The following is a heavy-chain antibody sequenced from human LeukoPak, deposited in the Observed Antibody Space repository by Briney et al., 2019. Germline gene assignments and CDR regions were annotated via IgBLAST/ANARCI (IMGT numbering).Heavy chain of an antibody. CDR1: GFTSRSYR. Sequence: PGGSLRLSCAASGFTSRSYRMNWVRQAPGKGLEWVASIKQGESERYYVDSVNGRFTISRDNAKNSLYLQMNSLRAEDTAVYYCARGDNSAFDIWGQGTMVTVSS. CDR2: IKQGESER. CDR3: ARGDNSAFDI. V-gene: IGHV3-7*04. J-gene: IGHJ3*02. D-gene: IGHD3-22*01.